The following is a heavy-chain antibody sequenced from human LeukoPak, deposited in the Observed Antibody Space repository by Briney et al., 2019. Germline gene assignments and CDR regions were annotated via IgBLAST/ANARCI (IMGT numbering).Heavy chain of an antibody. CDR3: VSFYETY. J-gene: IGHJ4*02. Sequence: GGSLRLSCAASGNYWMHWVRQAPGKGLVWVSHINSDGSWTSYADSVKGRFTISKDNAKNTVYLQKNNLRAEDTAVYYCVSFYETYWGRGTLVTVSS. V-gene: IGHV3-74*01. D-gene: IGHD2-2*01. CDR2: INSDGSWT. CDR1: GNYW.